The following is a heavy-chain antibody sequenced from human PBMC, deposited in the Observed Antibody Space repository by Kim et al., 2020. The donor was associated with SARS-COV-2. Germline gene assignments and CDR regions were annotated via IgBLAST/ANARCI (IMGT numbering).Heavy chain of an antibody. V-gene: IGHV1-2*02. J-gene: IGHJ5*02. CDR2: INPNSGGT. CDR1: GYTFTGYY. D-gene: IGHD3-3*01. CDR3: ARGMGGFLEWSNPGSWFDP. Sequence: ASVKVSCKASGYTFTGYYMHWVRQAPGQGLEWMGWINPNSGGTNYAQKFQGRVTMTRDTSISTAYMELSRLRSDDTAVYYCARGMGGFLEWSNPGSWFDPWGQGTLVTVSS.